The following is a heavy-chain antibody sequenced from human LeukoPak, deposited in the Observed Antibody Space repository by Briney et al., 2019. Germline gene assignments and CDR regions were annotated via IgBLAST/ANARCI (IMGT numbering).Heavy chain of an antibody. D-gene: IGHD3-10*01. V-gene: IGHV4-59*01. J-gene: IGHJ4*02. CDR3: ARGRVWFGDY. Sequence: PSETLSLTCTVSGGSISSYYWSWIRQSPGKGLEWLGYIYNSGSTNYNPSLQSRVTMSLDKSKNQISLKLTSVTAADTAVYYCARGRVWFGDYWGQGTLVTVSS. CDR2: IYNSGST. CDR1: GGSISSYY.